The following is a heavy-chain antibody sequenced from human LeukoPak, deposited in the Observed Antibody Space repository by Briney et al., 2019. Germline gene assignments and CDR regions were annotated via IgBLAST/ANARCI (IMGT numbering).Heavy chain of an antibody. V-gene: IGHV3-23*01. CDR1: GFTFTTYA. CDR3: ARDNIWAFDI. CDR2: ISGSGGST. D-gene: IGHD2/OR15-2a*01. Sequence: GGSLRLSCVASGFTFTTYAMTWVRQAPGQGLEWVSGISGSGGSTYYADSVKGRFTISRDDAKTSVYLQLNSLRDEDTAIYYCARDNIWAFDIWGQGTMVTVSS. J-gene: IGHJ3*02.